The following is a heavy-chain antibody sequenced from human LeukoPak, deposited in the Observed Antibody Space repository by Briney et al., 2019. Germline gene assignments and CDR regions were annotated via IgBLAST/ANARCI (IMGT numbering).Heavy chain of an antibody. CDR2: IYYSGST. CDR1: GGSISSYY. J-gene: IGHJ6*02. CDR3: ARAGAVKDYYYGMDV. D-gene: IGHD3-16*01. V-gene: IGHV4-59*01. Sequence: SETLSLTCTVSGGSISSYYWIWIRQPPGKGLEWIGYIYYSGSTNYNPSLKSRVTISVNTSKNQFSLKLSSVTAADTAVNYCARAGAVKDYYYGMDVWGQGTTVTVSS.